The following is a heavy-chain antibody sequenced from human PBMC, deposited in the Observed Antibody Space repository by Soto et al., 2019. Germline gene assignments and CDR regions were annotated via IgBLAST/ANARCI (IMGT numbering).Heavy chain of an antibody. J-gene: IGHJ5*02. CDR1: GFTFSSYS. CDR2: ISSSSSTI. Sequence: EVQLVESGGGLVQPGGSLRLSCAASGFTFSSYSMNWVRQAPGKGLEWVSYISSSSSTIYYADSVKGRFTISRDNAKNSLYLQMNSRRDEDTAVYYCAREYFDWSYWFDPWGQGTLVTVSS. CDR3: AREYFDWSYWFDP. V-gene: IGHV3-48*02. D-gene: IGHD3-9*01.